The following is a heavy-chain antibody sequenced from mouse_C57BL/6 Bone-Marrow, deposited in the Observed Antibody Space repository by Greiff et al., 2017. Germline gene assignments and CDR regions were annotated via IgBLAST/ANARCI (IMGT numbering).Heavy chain of an antibody. Sequence: QVQLQQSGAELARPGASVKMSCKASGYTFTSYTMHWVKQRPGQGLEWIGYINPSSGYTKYNQKFKDKATLTADKSSSTAYMQLSGLTSEDSAVNCCARTGALDYWGQGTTLTVSS. J-gene: IGHJ2*01. V-gene: IGHV1-4*01. CDR1: GYTFTSYT. D-gene: IGHD3-1*01. CDR3: ARTGALDY. CDR2: INPSSGYT.